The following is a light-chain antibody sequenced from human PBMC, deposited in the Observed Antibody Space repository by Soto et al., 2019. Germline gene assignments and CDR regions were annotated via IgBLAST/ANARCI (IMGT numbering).Light chain of an antibody. V-gene: IGLV2-14*03. CDR3: TSPTIFNSPV. Sequence: QSVLNQPASVSGSPGQSIAISCTGTISDVGTYDYVSWYQQHPNRAPKLMIYEVRNRPSGVSNRFSGSKSVNTATLTISGLQAEDEADYYCTSPTIFNSPVFVTGPYVTVL. J-gene: IGLJ1*01. CDR1: ISDVGTYDY. CDR2: EVR.